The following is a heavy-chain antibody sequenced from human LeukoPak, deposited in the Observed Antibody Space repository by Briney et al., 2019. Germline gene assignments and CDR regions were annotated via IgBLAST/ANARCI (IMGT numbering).Heavy chain of an antibody. CDR3: ATGNYYDSRGYYTFGS. CDR1: GFTFSRYW. Sequence: PGGSLRLSCAASGFTFSRYWMHWVRQAPGKGLVWVSRINGDGSTTSYADSVKGGFTISGDNAKNMMYLQMNSLRAEDTAVYYCATGNYYDSRGYYTFGSWGQGTLVTVSS. D-gene: IGHD3-22*01. J-gene: IGHJ5*02. CDR2: INGDGSTT. V-gene: IGHV3-74*01.